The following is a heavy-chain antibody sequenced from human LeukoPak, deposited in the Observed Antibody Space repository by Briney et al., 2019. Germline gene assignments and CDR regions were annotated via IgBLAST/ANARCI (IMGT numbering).Heavy chain of an antibody. V-gene: IGHV1-18*01. CDR3: ARDQQWLDPARHGFDY. Sequence: GASVKVSCQASGYTFSTYGISWVRQAPGQRLEWIGWISAYNGNTNYAQKLQGRVTMTTDTSTSTVYMELRSLRSDDTAVYYCARDQQWLDPARHGFDYWGQGTLVTVSS. CDR2: ISAYNGNT. D-gene: IGHD6-19*01. CDR1: GYTFSTYG. J-gene: IGHJ4*02.